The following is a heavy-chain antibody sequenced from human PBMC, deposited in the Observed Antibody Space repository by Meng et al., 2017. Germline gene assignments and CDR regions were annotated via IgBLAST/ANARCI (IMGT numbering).Heavy chain of an antibody. CDR1: GFTFSSYD. V-gene: IGHV3-13*01. CDR2: IGTAGDT. CDR3: ARSRGGLFDAFDI. D-gene: IGHD3-10*01. J-gene: IGHJ3*02. Sequence: GGSLRLSCAASGFTFSSYDMHWVRQATGKGLEWVSAIGTAGDTYYPGSVKGRFTISRENAKNSLYLQMNSLRAGDTAVYYCARSRGGLFDAFDIWGQRTMVTVSS.